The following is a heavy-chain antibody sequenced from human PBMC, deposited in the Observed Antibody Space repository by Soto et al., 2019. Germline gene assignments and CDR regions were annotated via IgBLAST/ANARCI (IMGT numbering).Heavy chain of an antibody. Sequence: GGSLRLSCAASGFTFSSYSMNWVRQAPGKGLEWVSYISSSSSTIYYADSVKGRFTISRDNAKNSLYLQMNSLRAEDTAVYYCARHPERIAEIGWFDPWGQGIPVTVSS. V-gene: IGHV3-48*01. J-gene: IGHJ5*02. CDR1: GFTFSSYS. CDR3: ARHPERIAEIGWFDP. CDR2: ISSSSSTI. D-gene: IGHD6-13*01.